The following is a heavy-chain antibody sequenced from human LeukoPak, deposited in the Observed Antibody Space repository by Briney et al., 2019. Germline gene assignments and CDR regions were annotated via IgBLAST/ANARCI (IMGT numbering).Heavy chain of an antibody. CDR1: GYTFTRYY. CDR3: ARGVAAAGKTFDY. Sequence: ASVKVSRKATGYTFTRYYMHSVRQAPGQGLEWMGIINPSGGSTSYAQKFQGRVTMTRNTSISTAYMELSSLRSEDTAVYYCARGVAAAGKTFDYWGQGALVTVSS. CDR2: INPSGGST. J-gene: IGHJ4*02. D-gene: IGHD6-13*01. V-gene: IGHV1-46*01.